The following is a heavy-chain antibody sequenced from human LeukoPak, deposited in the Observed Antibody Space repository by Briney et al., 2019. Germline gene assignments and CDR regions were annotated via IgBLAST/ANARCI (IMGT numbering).Heavy chain of an antibody. CDR2: IYYSGRT. D-gene: IGHD3-10*01. J-gene: IGHJ4*02. Sequence: PSQTLSLTCTVSGGSIYSGDYYWSWIRQPPGKGLEWIGYIYYSGRTCYNPSLKSRLTISVDTSKTQFSLELSSVTAADTAMYCCARGRDYYGSGSADLDYWGQGILVTVSS. V-gene: IGHV4-30-4*01. CDR1: GGSIYSGDYY. CDR3: ARGRDYYGSGSADLDY.